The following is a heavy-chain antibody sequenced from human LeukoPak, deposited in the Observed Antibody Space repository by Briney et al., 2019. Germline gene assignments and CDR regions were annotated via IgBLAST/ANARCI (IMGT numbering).Heavy chain of an antibody. J-gene: IGHJ4*02. CDR1: GGSISSSSYY. Sequence: SETLSLTCTVSGGSISSSSYYWGWIRQPPGKGLEWIGSIYYSGSTYYNPSLKSRVTISVDTSKNQFSLKLSSVTAADTAVYYCARLSLLAYCGGDCPGLFDYWGQGTLVTVSS. CDR3: ARLSLLAYCGGDCPGLFDY. CDR2: IYYSGST. V-gene: IGHV4-39*07. D-gene: IGHD2-21*02.